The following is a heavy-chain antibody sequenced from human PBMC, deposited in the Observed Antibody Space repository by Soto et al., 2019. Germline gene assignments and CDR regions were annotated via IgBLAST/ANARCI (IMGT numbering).Heavy chain of an antibody. CDR2: INAGNGNT. CDR3: ARSPPPNDYGDYRVAYYYMDV. Sequence: ASVKVSCKASGYTFTSYAMHWVRQAPGQRLEWMGWINAGNGNTKYSQKFQGRVTITRDTSASTAYMELSSLRSEDTAVYYCARSPPPNDYGDYRVAYYYMDVWGKGTTVTVSS. CDR1: GYTFTSYA. V-gene: IGHV1-3*01. J-gene: IGHJ6*03. D-gene: IGHD4-17*01.